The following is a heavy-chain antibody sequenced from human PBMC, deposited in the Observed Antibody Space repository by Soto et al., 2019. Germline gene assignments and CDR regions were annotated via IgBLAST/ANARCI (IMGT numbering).Heavy chain of an antibody. CDR1: GFTFSSYA. J-gene: IGHJ2*01. CDR2: LSGSGGST. Sequence: EVQLLESGGGLVQPGGSLRLSCAASGFTFSSYAMSWVRQAPGKGLEWVSALSGSGGSTYYADSVKGRFTISRDNSKNTLYLQMNSLRAEDTAVYYCAKAGYIWGSYRTYWYFDLWGRGTLVTVSS. D-gene: IGHD3-16*02. CDR3: AKAGYIWGSYRTYWYFDL. V-gene: IGHV3-23*01.